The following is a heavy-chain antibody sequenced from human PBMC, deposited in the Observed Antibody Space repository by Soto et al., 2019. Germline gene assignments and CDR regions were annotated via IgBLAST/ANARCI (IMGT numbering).Heavy chain of an antibody. D-gene: IGHD3-10*02. CDR2: INHSGST. Sequence: SETLSLTCAVYGGSFSGYYWSWIRQPPGKGLEWIGEINHSGSTNYNPSLKSRVTISVDTSKNQFSLKLSSVTAADTAVYYCAREMATMFVDYWGQGTLVTVSS. J-gene: IGHJ4*02. CDR3: AREMATMFVDY. V-gene: IGHV4-34*01. CDR1: GGSFSGYY.